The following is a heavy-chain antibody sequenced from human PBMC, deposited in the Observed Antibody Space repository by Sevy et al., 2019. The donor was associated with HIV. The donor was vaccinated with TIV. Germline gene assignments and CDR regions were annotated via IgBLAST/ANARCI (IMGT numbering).Heavy chain of an antibody. CDR1: EFTFSRYA. CDR3: ARDGGYSINWYPLY. CDR2: ISFDGSNK. J-gene: IGHJ4*02. V-gene: IGHV3-30-3*01. Sequence: GGSLRLSCAASEFTFSRYAMHWVRQAPGKGLEWVALISFDGSNKQYADSVRGRFTISRDNSKNTLYLQMNGLRVEDTAVYYCARDGGYSINWYPLYWGQGTLVTVSS. D-gene: IGHD6-13*01.